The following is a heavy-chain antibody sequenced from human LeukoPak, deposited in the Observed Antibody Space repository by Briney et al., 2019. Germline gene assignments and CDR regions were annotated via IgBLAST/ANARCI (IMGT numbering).Heavy chain of an antibody. CDR2: IYYNGNT. D-gene: IGHD3-3*01. CDR3: ARGRYYDFWSGENWFDP. V-gene: IGHV4-31*03. J-gene: IGHJ5*02. CDR1: GGSTTSGGYY. Sequence: PSETLSLTCSVSGGSTTSGGYYWSWVRQRPGKGLEWIGYIYYNGNTYYIPSLKSRLTISLDTSKNQFSLKMSSVTAADTAMYYCARGRYYDFWSGENWFDPWGQGTLVTVSS.